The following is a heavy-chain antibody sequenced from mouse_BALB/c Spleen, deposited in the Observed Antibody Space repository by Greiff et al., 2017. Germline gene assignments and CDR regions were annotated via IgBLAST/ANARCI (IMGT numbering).Heavy chain of an antibody. CDR2: INPGSGGT. Sequence: QVQLQQSGAELVRPGPSVKVSCKASGYAFTNYLIEWVKQRPGQGLEWIGVINPGSGGTNYNEKFKGKATLTADKSSSTAYMQLSSLTSDDSAVYFCARNGYYYFDYGGQGTTLTVSS. V-gene: IGHV1-54*01. D-gene: IGHD2-3*01. CDR3: ARNGYYYFDY. CDR1: GYAFTNYL. J-gene: IGHJ2*01.